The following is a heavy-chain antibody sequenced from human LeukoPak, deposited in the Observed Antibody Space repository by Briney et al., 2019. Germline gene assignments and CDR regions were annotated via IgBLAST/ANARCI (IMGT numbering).Heavy chain of an antibody. CDR1: GFTFDDYA. CDR2: ISWNSGSI. J-gene: IGHJ3*02. D-gene: IGHD2-8*01. Sequence: GGSLRLSCAASGFTFDDYAMHWVRQAPGKGLEWVSGISWNSGSIGYADSVKGRFTISRDNAKNSVYLQMNSLRAEDTALYYCAKVTDCTNGVCYLPGAFDIWGQGTMVTVSS. CDR3: AKVTDCTNGVCYLPGAFDI. V-gene: IGHV3-9*01.